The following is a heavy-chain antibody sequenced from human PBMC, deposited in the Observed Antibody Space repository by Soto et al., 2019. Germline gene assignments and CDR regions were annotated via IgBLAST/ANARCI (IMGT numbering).Heavy chain of an antibody. D-gene: IGHD3-10*01. V-gene: IGHV4-34*01. CDR3: QTTLLLRAYGWGSPLFS. CDR2: INHSGST. Sequence: ETLSLTCAVYGGSFSGYYWSWIRQPPGKGLEWIGEINHSGSTNYNPSLKSRVTISVDTSKNQFSLKLSSVTAADTAVYYCQTTLLLRAYGWGSPLFSWRQGSLVPVSS. CDR1: GGSFSGYY. J-gene: IGHJ4*02.